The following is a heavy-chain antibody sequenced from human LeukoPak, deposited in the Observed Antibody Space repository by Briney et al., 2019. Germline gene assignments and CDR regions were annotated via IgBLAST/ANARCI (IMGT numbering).Heavy chain of an antibody. V-gene: IGHV3-11*04. CDR3: ARDGGSSWYFDY. D-gene: IGHD6-13*01. Sequence: GGSLRLSCAASGFTFSDYYMSWIRQPPGKGLECVSYISSSGNTTYHADSVKGRFTISGDNAKNSLYLQMSSLRAEDTAVYYCARDGGSSWYFDYWGQGTLVTVSS. J-gene: IGHJ4*02. CDR2: ISSSGNTT. CDR1: GFTFSDYY.